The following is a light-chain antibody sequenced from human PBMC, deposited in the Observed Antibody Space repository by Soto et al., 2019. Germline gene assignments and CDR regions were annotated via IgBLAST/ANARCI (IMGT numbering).Light chain of an antibody. Sequence: HSALAQPSSVSGSPGQSITISCTGTSGFVGRFSLVSSYQQHPGKSPKVMISKGHSRPSGVPDRFSGSTSVNSASLTISGVQADDEADYYCSLYIGATPYVFGTGPKVTVL. V-gene: IGLV2-23*01. J-gene: IGLJ1*01. CDR1: SGFVGRFSL. CDR3: SLYIGATPYV. CDR2: KGH.